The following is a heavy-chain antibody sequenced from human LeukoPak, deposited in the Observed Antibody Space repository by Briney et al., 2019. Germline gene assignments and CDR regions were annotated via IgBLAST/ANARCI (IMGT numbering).Heavy chain of an antibody. CDR1: GYTFTSYD. CDR2: MNPNSGNT. Sequence: ASVKVSCKASGYTFTSYDINWVRQATGQGLEWMGWMNPNSGNTGYAQKLQGRVTMTRDMSTSTVYMELSSLRSEDTAVYYCARCDSSGYGAFDIWGQGTMVTVSS. CDR3: ARCDSSGYGAFDI. D-gene: IGHD3-22*01. V-gene: IGHV1-8*01. J-gene: IGHJ3*02.